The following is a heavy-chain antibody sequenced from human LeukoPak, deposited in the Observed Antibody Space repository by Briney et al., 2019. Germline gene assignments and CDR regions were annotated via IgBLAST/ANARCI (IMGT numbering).Heavy chain of an antibody. Sequence: PSETLSLTCTVSGGSISSSSYYWGWIRQPPGKGLEWIGGIYYSGSTYYNPSLKSRVTISVDTSKNQFSLKLSSVTAADTAVYYCARDRGYSYGYALDWGQGTLVTVSS. CDR1: GGSISSSSYY. V-gene: IGHV4-39*07. CDR3: ARDRGYSYGYALD. J-gene: IGHJ4*02. D-gene: IGHD5-18*01. CDR2: IYYSGST.